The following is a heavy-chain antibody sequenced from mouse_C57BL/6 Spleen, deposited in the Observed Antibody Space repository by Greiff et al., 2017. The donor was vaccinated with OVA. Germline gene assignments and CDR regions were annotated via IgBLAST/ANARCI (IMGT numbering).Heavy chain of an antibody. CDR3: AIITTVVHWYFDV. D-gene: IGHD1-1*01. CDR1: GFSLTSYG. V-gene: IGHV2-3*01. CDR2: IWGDGST. J-gene: IGHJ1*03. Sequence: VKLQESGPGLVAPSQSLSITCTASGFSLTSYGVSWVRQPPGKGLEWLGVIWGDGSTNYYSALISKLSISKDNSKSQVFLKLSSLQADDTATYYCAIITTVVHWYFDVWGTGTTVTVSS.